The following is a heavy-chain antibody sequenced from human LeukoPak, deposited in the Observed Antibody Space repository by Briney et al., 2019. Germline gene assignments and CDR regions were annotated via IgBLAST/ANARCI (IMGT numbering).Heavy chain of an antibody. CDR3: AKDQGRSMIVVVIKYYFDY. J-gene: IGHJ4*02. V-gene: IGHV3-23*01. CDR2: ISGSGGST. D-gene: IGHD3-22*01. CDR1: GFTFSSYA. Sequence: GGSLRLSCAASGFTFSSYAMSWVRQAPGKGLEWVSAISGSGGSTYYADSVKGRFTISRDNSKNTLYLQMNSLRAEDTAVYYCAKDQGRSMIVVVIKYYFDYWGQGTLVTVSS.